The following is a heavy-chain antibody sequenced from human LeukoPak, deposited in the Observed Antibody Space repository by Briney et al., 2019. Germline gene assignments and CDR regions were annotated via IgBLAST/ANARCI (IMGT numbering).Heavy chain of an antibody. J-gene: IGHJ6*02. CDR1: GYSFTSYW. CDR2: IYPGDSDT. D-gene: IGHD6-19*01. CDR3: ASPRAVAGPYYYYGMDV. Sequence: GESLKISCKGSGYSFTSYWIGWVRQMPGKGLEWMGIIYPGDSDTRYSPSFQGQVTISADKSISTAYPQWSSLKASDTAMYYCASPRAVAGPYYYYGMDVWGQGTTVTVSS. V-gene: IGHV5-51*01.